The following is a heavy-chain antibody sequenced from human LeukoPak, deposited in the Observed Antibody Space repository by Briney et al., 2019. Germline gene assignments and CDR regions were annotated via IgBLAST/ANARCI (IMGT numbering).Heavy chain of an antibody. CDR3: ARLDDILTGYYRELYFDY. D-gene: IGHD3-9*01. CDR2: IYHSGST. CDR1: GYSISSGYY. V-gene: IGHV4-38-2*02. Sequence: SETLSLTCTVSGYSISSGYYWGWIRQPPGKGLEWIGSIYHSGSTYYNPSLKSRVTISVDTSKNQFSLKLSSVTAADTAVHYCARLDDILTGYYRELYFDYWGQGTLVTVSS. J-gene: IGHJ4*02.